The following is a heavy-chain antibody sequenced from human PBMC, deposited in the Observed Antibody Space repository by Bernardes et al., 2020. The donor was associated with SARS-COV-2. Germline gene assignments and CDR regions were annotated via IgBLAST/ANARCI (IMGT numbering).Heavy chain of an antibody. D-gene: IGHD6-19*01. J-gene: IGHJ5*02. V-gene: IGHV1-18*04. CDR3: ARGSSGWYLVDWFDP. CDR2: ISAYNGNT. Sequence: ASVKVSCKASGYTFTSYGISWVRQAPGQGLEWMGWISAYNGNTNYAQKLQGRVTMTTDTSTSTAYMELRSLRSDDTAVYYCARGSSGWYLVDWFDPWGQGTLVTVSS. CDR1: GYTFTSYG.